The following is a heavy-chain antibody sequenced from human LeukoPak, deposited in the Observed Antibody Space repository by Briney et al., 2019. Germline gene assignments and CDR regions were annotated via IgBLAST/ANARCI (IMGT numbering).Heavy chain of an antibody. CDR3: ARAPEADAFDI. Sequence: GGSLRLSCAASGFTFSDYYMSWIRQAPGKGLEWVSYISSSGSTIYYADSVKGRFTISRDNAKNSLYLQMNGLRAEDTAVYYCARAPEADAFDIWGQGTMVTVSS. CDR2: ISSSGSTI. CDR1: GFTFSDYY. D-gene: IGHD1-14*01. V-gene: IGHV3-11*01. J-gene: IGHJ3*02.